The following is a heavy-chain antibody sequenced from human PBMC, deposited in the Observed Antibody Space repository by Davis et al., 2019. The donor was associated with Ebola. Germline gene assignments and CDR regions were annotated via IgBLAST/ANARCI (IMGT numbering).Heavy chain of an antibody. CDR2: ISWNSGSI. CDR1: GFTFDDYA. V-gene: IGHV3-9*01. J-gene: IGHJ4*02. Sequence: GGSLRLSCAASGFTFDDYAMHWVRQAPGKGLEWVSGISWNSGSIDYADSVKGRFTISRDNAKNSLYLQMNSLRAEDTAVYYCAKNNWNDFIMLDYWGQGTLVTVSS. D-gene: IGHD1-1*01. CDR3: AKNNWNDFIMLDY.